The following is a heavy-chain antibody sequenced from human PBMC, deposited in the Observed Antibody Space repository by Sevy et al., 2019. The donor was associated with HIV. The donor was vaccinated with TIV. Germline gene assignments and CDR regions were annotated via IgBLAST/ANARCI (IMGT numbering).Heavy chain of an antibody. Sequence: GGSLRLSCAASRFTCSNYSMSWVRQVPGKGLEWVSTFSFVCGKINYADSVKGRFTISRDNPKNTLYLQMNSLRAEDTALYYRARAGYSKPHDYWGQGTLVTVSS. CDR2: FSFVCGKI. D-gene: IGHD4-4*01. CDR1: RFTCSNYS. J-gene: IGHJ4*02. V-gene: IGHV3-23*01. CDR3: ARAGYSKPHDY.